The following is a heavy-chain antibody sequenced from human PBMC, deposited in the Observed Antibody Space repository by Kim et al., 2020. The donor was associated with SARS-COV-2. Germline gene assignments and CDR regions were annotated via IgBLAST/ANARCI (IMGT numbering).Heavy chain of an antibody. Sequence: GGSLRLSCAASGFTFSSYAMHWVRQAPGKGLEWVAVISYDGSKKYYADSVKGRFTISRDNSKNTLYLQMNSLRAEDTAVYYCAKGLVCGGKAAFDLWG. CDR1: GFTFSSYA. CDR2: ISYDGSKK. D-gene: IGHD2-15*01. CDR3: AKGLVCGGKAAFDL. J-gene: IGHJ2*01. V-gene: IGHV3-30*04.